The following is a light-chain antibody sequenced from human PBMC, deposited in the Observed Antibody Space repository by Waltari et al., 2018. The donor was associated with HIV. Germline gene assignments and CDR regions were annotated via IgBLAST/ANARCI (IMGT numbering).Light chain of an antibody. CDR2: DDD. CDR3: GTWDTTLSAVV. Sequence: QSVLTQPPSVSAAPGETVIISCSGSSSNIGNNYVSWYQQLPGTAPKLFISDDDLRHSGIPDRFAGSRSGTSATLGITGLQTGDEADYYCGTWDTTLSAVVFGGGTKLTVL. J-gene: IGLJ2*01. CDR1: SSNIGNNY. V-gene: IGLV1-51*01.